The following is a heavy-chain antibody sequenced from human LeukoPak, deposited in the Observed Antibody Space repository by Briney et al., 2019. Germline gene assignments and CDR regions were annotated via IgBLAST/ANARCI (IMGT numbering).Heavy chain of an antibody. CDR2: ISSSSYI. V-gene: IGHV3-21*01. D-gene: IGHD3-10*02. CDR1: RFTFSSYS. Sequence: GGSLRLSCAASRFTFSSYSMNWVRQAPGKGLEWVSSISSSSYIYYADSVKGRFTISRDNAKNSLYLQMNSLRAEDTAVYYCAELGITMIGGVWGKGTTVTISS. J-gene: IGHJ6*04. CDR3: AELGITMIGGV.